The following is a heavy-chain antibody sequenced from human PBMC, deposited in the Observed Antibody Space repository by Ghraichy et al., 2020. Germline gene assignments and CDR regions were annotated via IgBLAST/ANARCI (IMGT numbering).Heavy chain of an antibody. Sequence: GGSLRLSCAASGFTFSSYWMSWVRQAPGKGLEWVANIKQDGSEKYYVDSVKGRFTISRDNAKNSLYLQMNSLRAEDTAVYYCARASGGETLLRFLEWLPYGMDVWGQGTTVTVSS. CDR3: ARASGGETLLRFLEWLPYGMDV. CDR1: GFTFSSYW. CDR2: IKQDGSEK. D-gene: IGHD3-3*01. J-gene: IGHJ6*02. V-gene: IGHV3-7*01.